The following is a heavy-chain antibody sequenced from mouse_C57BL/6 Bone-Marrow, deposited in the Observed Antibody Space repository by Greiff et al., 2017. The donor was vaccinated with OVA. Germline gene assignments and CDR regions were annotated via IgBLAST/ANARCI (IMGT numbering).Heavy chain of an antibody. CDR3: ARVLDGYYIFDY. V-gene: IGHV3-6*01. CDR1: GYSITSGYY. J-gene: IGHJ2*01. D-gene: IGHD2-3*01. CDR2: ISYDGSN. Sequence: VQLKESGPGLVKPSQSLSLTCSVTGYSITSGYYWNWIRQFPGNKLEWMGYISYDGSNNYNPSLKNRISITRDTSKNQFFLKLNSVTTEDTATYYCARVLDGYYIFDYWGQGTTLTVSS.